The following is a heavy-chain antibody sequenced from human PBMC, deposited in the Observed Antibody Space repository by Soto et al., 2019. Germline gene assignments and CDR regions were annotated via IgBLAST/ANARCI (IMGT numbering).Heavy chain of an antibody. CDR1: GGSISSSSYY. D-gene: IGHD6-6*01. CDR2: IYYSGST. CDR3: ATQAARPPYFDY. V-gene: IGHV4-39*01. Sequence: SSETLSLTCTVSGGSISSSSYYWGWIRQPPGKGLEWIGSIYYSGSTYYNPSLKSRVTISVDTSKNQFSLKLSSVTAADTAVYYCATQAARPPYFDYWGQGTLVTVSS. J-gene: IGHJ4*02.